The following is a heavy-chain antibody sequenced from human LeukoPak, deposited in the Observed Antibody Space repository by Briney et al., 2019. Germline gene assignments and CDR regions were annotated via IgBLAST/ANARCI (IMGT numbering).Heavy chain of an antibody. D-gene: IGHD1-26*01. CDR2: ISYDGSNK. CDR1: GFTFGSNA. V-gene: IGHV3-30*04. Sequence: GGSLRLSCAASGFTFGSNAMSWVRQAPGKGLEWVAVISYDGSNKYYADSVKGRFTISRDNSKNTLYLQMNSLRAEDTAVYYCARDQRLLGVGATPDYWGQGTLVTVSS. CDR3: ARDQRLLGVGATPDY. J-gene: IGHJ4*02.